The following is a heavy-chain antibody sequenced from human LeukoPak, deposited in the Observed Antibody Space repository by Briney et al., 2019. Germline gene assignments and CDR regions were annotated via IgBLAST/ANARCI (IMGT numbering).Heavy chain of an antibody. CDR1: GFTFSSFV. J-gene: IGHJ3*02. D-gene: IGHD1-7*01. CDR3: ARDGITRAVDDAFDI. CDR2: IRYDGIKK. Sequence: RGSLRLSCAASGFTFSSFVMRWGRQAPGKGLEWEAVIRYDGIKKYYAHSVKGRFTISRDNSKNTLYVQTNSLRAEDTAVYYCARDGITRAVDDAFDIWGQGTMVTVSS. V-gene: IGHV3-33*01.